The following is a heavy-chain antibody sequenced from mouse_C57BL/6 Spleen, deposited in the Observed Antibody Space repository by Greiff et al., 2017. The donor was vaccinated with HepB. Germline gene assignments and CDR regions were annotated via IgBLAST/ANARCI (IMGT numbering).Heavy chain of an antibody. CDR1: GYTFTNYW. J-gene: IGHJ2*01. D-gene: IGHD1-1*02. CDR3: ARIGLRWYYFDY. V-gene: IGHV1-63*01. CDR2: IYPGGGYT. Sequence: QVQLQQSGAELVRPGTSVKMSCKASGYTFTNYWIGWAKQRPGHGLAWIGDIYPGGGYTNYNEKFKGKATLTADKSSSTAYMQFSSLTSEDSAIYYCARIGLRWYYFDYWGQGTTLTVSS.